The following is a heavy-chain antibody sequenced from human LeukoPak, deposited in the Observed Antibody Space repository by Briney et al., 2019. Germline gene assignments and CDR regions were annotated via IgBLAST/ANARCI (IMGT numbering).Heavy chain of an antibody. J-gene: IGHJ4*02. D-gene: IGHD3-22*01. Sequence: GGSLRLSCVASGFTFSYYVMNWVRQAPGKGLEWVSSISSSSSYISYADSVKGRFTISRDNAKNSLYLQMNSLRAEDTAVYYCARDLYYDSTGDQLDSWGQGTLVTVSS. CDR2: ISSSSSYI. CDR3: ARDLYYDSTGDQLDS. CDR1: GFTFSYYV. V-gene: IGHV3-21*01.